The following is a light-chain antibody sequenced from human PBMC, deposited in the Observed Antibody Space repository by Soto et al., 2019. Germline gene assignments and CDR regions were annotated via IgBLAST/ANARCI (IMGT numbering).Light chain of an antibody. CDR3: QQYNIWPLWT. J-gene: IGKJ1*01. CDR2: AAS. V-gene: IGKV3-15*01. CDR1: ESVTSS. Sequence: EIVMTQSPATLSVSPGDRATLSCRASESVTSSLAWYQQKPGQPPRLLIYAASTRATDVPARFSGGGSETEFTLTLSSLQSEDFAVYFCQQYNIWPLWTFGQGTRWIS.